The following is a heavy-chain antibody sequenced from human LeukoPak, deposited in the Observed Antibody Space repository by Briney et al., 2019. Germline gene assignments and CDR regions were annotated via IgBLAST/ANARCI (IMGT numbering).Heavy chain of an antibody. CDR3: ARVRTRLFDY. V-gene: IGHV3-7*05. CDR2: IKQDGSEK. Sequence: GGSLRLSCAASGFTFSGYWMTWVRQAPGKGLEWVANIKQDGSEKYYVDSVKGRFTISRDNAKNSLYLQMNCLRAEDTAVYYCARVRTRLFDYWGQGTLVTVSS. J-gene: IGHJ4*02. CDR1: GFTFSGYW. D-gene: IGHD2-21*01.